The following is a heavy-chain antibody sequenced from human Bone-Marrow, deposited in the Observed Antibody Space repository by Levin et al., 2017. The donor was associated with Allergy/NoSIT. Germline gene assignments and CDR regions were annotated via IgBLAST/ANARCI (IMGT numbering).Heavy chain of an antibody. D-gene: IGHD2-21*02. CDR3: TRDGSIVAVTGLLDY. CDR2: ISAYNGKT. CDR1: GYTFTSYG. Sequence: PGESLKISCKASGYTFTSYGFNWVRQAPGQGLEWMGWISAYNGKTEYSQRLQGRVTMTTDTSTTTVYMELRNLKSDDTAVYYCTRDGSIVAVTGLLDYWGQGTLVTVSS. V-gene: IGHV1-18*01. J-gene: IGHJ4*02.